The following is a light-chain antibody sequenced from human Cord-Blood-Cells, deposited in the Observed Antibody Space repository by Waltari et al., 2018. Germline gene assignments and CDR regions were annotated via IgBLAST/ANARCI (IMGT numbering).Light chain of an antibody. Sequence: QSALTQPASVSGSPGQSITISCTGTSSDVGGYNYVSWYQQHPGKAPKLMIYDVSKRPSGVSNRFSGSKSGNMASLTISGLQAEDEADYYCSSYTSSSNWVFGGGTKLTVL. V-gene: IGLV2-14*01. CDR1: SSDVGGYNY. CDR3: SSYTSSSNWV. J-gene: IGLJ3*02. CDR2: DVS.